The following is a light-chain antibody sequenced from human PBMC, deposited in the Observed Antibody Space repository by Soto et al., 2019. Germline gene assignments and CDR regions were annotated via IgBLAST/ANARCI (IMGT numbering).Light chain of an antibody. J-gene: IGLJ2*01. Sequence: QSVLTQPPSVSAAPGQKVTISCSGSSSNIGNNYVSWYQHLPGTAPKLLIYDNEKRPSGIPDRFSGSKSGTSATLGITGLQTGDEADYYCGTWDSSLSAGVFGGGTQLTVL. V-gene: IGLV1-51*01. CDR3: GTWDSSLSAGV. CDR2: DNE. CDR1: SSNIGNNY.